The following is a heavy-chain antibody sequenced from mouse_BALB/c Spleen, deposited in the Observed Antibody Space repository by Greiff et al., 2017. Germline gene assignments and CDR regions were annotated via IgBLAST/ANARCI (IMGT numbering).Heavy chain of an antibody. CDR3: ARGGNWGY. Sequence: HVQLQQSGAELVRPGTSVKVSCKASGSAFTNYLIEWVKQRPGQGLEWIGVINPGSGGTNYNEKFKGKATLTADKSSSTAYMQLSSLTSDDSAVYFCARGGNWGYWGQGTTRTVSS. D-gene: IGHD4-1*01. J-gene: IGHJ2*01. V-gene: IGHV1-54*01. CDR1: GSAFTNYL. CDR2: INPGSGGT.